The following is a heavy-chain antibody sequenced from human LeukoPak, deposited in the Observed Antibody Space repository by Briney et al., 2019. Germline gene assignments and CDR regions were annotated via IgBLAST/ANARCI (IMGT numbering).Heavy chain of an antibody. CDR1: GFTFSSYA. J-gene: IGHJ6*04. CDR3: AKLMVRGVSNYYYGMDV. Sequence: GGSLRFSCAASGFTFSSYAMSWVRQAPGKGLEWVSAISGSGGSTYYADSVKGRFTISRDNSKNTLYLQMNSLRAEDTAVYYCAKLMVRGVSNYYYGMDVWGKGTTVTVSS. CDR2: ISGSGGST. V-gene: IGHV3-23*01. D-gene: IGHD3-10*01.